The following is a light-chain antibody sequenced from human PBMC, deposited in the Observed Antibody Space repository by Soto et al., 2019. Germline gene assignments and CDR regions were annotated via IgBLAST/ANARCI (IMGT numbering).Light chain of an antibody. CDR1: QGVSRK. CDR3: QQYHTWPST. Sequence: DIVMTQSPATLSVAPGERVTFSCRASQGVSRKLAWYQHKPGQAPRLLISGASTGATGIPARFSGSGSGTEFTLTISSLQSEDCAIYYCQQYHTWPSTFGGGTNVDIK. V-gene: IGKV3-15*01. CDR2: GAS. J-gene: IGKJ4*01.